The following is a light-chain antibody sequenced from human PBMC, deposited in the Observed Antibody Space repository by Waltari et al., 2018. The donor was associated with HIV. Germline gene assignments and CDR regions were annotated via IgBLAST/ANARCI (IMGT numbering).Light chain of an antibody. Sequence: DIQMTQPSTSLSASVGDRVTITCRASQDIRNYLAWYQQKPGKVPKLLIYAASILQSGVPSRFSGSESGTDFTLTISSLQPEDVATYYCQKYNTAPYTFGQGTKLEIK. CDR3: QKYNTAPYT. V-gene: IGKV1-27*01. CDR1: QDIRNY. J-gene: IGKJ2*01. CDR2: AAS.